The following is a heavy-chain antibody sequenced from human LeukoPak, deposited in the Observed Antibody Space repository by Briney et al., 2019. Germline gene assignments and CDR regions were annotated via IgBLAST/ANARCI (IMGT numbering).Heavy chain of an antibody. V-gene: IGHV3-23*01. Sequence: PGGSLRLSCAASGFTFSSYAMSWVRQAPGKGLEWVSAISGSGGGTYYADSVKGRFTISRDNSKNTLYLQMNSLRAEDTAVYYCAKDVQYYYDSSGLGYWGQGTLVTVSS. J-gene: IGHJ4*02. CDR1: GFTFSSYA. D-gene: IGHD3-22*01. CDR3: AKDVQYYYDSSGLGY. CDR2: ISGSGGGT.